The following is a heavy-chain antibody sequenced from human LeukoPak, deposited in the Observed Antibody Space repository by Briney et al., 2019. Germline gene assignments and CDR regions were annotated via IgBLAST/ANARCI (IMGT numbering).Heavy chain of an antibody. Sequence: GGSLRVSCAASGFTFTRNAMAWVRQAPGKGLEWVSAIDGSGGTTFYADSVKGRVTISRVQSTNTVYLQMNSLRADDTAVYYCAKAHCSSTSCSRADNWGQGTLVTVSS. V-gene: IGHV3-23*01. CDR3: AKAHCSSTSCSRADN. D-gene: IGHD2-2*01. CDR2: IDGSGGTT. CDR1: GFTFTRNA. J-gene: IGHJ4*02.